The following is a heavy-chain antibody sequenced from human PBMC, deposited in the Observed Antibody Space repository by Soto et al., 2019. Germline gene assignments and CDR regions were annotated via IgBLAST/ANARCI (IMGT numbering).Heavy chain of an antibody. V-gene: IGHV4-31*03. D-gene: IGHD2-2*02. Sequence: QVQLQESGPGLVKPSQTLSLTCTVSGGSISSGGYYWSWIRQHPGKGLEWIGYIYYSGSTYYNPSLKSRVTRSVDTSKNQFSLKLSSVTAADTAVYYCAKSPVVPAAIGAFDIWGQGTMVTVSS. CDR2: IYYSGST. CDR3: AKSPVVPAAIGAFDI. J-gene: IGHJ3*02. CDR1: GGSISSGGYY.